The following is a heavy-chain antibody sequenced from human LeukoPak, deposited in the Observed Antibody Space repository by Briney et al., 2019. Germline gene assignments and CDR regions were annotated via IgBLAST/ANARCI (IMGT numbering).Heavy chain of an antibody. J-gene: IGHJ4*02. V-gene: IGHV4-4*02. CDR1: GGSISSSNW. CDR3: ARDRYYYDSSGYYRYFDY. Sequence: PSETLSLTCAVSGGSISSSNWWSWVRQPPGKGLEWIGYIYYSGSTNYNPSLKSRVTISVDTSKNQFSLKLSSVTAADTAVYYCARDRYYYDSSGYYRYFDYWGQGTLVTVSS. CDR2: IYYSGST. D-gene: IGHD3-22*01.